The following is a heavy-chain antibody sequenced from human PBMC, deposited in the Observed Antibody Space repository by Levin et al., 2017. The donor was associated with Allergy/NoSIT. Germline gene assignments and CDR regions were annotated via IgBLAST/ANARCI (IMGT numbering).Heavy chain of an antibody. Sequence: GESLKISCAASGFTFSSYAMHWVRQAPGKGLEWVAVISYDGSNKYYADSVKGRFTISRDNSKNTLYLQMNSLRAEDTAVYYCARDYDFWSGYYYYGMDVWGQGTTVTVSS. V-gene: IGHV3-30*04. D-gene: IGHD3-3*01. CDR1: GFTFSSYA. CDR3: ARDYDFWSGYYYYGMDV. J-gene: IGHJ6*02. CDR2: ISYDGSNK.